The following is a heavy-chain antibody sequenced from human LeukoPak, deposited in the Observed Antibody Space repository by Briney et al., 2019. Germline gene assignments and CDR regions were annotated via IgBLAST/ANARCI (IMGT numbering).Heavy chain of an antibody. Sequence: PGGSLRLSCAASGFTFSSYSMNWVRQAPGKGLEWVSSISSSSYIYYADSVKGRFTISRDNAKNSLYLQMNSLRAEDTAVYYCARARYDFWSGYPYYFDYWGQGTLVTVSS. V-gene: IGHV3-21*01. J-gene: IGHJ4*02. CDR3: ARARYDFWSGYPYYFDY. CDR2: ISSSSYI. D-gene: IGHD3-3*01. CDR1: GFTFSSYS.